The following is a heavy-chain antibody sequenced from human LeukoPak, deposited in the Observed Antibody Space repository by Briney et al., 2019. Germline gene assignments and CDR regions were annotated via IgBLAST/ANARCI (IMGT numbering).Heavy chain of an antibody. CDR1: GYTFTGYY. CDR2: INPNSGGT. CDR3: ARDPPGYSSGIAVGDGY. D-gene: IGHD6-19*01. J-gene: IGHJ4*02. V-gene: IGHV1-2*02. Sequence: GASVKLSCTASGYTFTGYYMHWVRQAPGQGLEWMGWINPNSGGTNYAQKFQGRVTMTRDTSISTAYMELSRLRSDDTAVYYCARDPPGYSSGIAVGDGYWGQGTLVTVSS.